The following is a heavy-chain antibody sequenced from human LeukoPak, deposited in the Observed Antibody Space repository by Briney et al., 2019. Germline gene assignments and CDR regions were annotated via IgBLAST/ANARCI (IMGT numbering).Heavy chain of an antibody. V-gene: IGHV3-53*01. D-gene: IGHD2-21*02. CDR3: ARPNTPLIVVMTAALDY. CDR1: GFIVNAYG. CDR2: IYSDGVT. Sequence: GGSLRLSCAASGFIVNAYGMSWVRQAPGKGLAWVSLIYSDGVTQYADSVKGRFTISRDNSKNTLFLQMNSLRAEDTAIYYCARPNTPLIVVMTAALDYWGQGTLVTVSS. J-gene: IGHJ4*02.